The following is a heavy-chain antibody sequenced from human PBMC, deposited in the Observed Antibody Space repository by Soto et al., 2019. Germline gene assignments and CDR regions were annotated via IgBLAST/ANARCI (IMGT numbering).Heavy chain of an antibody. D-gene: IGHD4-17*01. J-gene: IGHJ4*02. Sequence: SETLSLTYTVSGGSISSSSYYWGWIRQPPGKGLEWIGSINYSGSTYYNQSLKSQVTISVDTSKNQFSLKLSSVTVADTAVYYCARRYGDYFDYWGQGTLVTVSS. CDR3: ARRYGDYFDY. CDR1: GGSISSSSYY. CDR2: INYSGST. V-gene: IGHV4-39*01.